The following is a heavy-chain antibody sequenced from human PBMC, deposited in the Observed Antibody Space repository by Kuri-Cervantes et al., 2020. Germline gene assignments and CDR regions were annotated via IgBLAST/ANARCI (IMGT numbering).Heavy chain of an antibody. D-gene: IGHD6-13*01. CDR1: GGSISSGSYY. V-gene: IGHV4-61*02. CDR2: IYTSGST. CDR3: ARPSSWYYFDY. Sequence: SETLSLTCTVSGGSISSGSYYWSWIRQPAGKGLEWIGRIYTSGSTNYNPSLKSRVTISVDRSKNQFSLKLSSVTAADTAVYYCARPSSWYYFDYWGQGTLVTVSS. J-gene: IGHJ4*02.